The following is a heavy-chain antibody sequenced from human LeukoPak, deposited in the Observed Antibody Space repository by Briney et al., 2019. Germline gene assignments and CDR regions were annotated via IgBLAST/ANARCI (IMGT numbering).Heavy chain of an antibody. J-gene: IGHJ6*03. Sequence: GGSLRLSCAASGFTFSSYWMSWVRQAPGKGLEWVANIKQDGSEKYYVDSVKGRFTISRDNAKNSLYLQMNSLRAEDTAVYYCARYIAAAGFYYYYYMDVWGKGTTVTVSS. V-gene: IGHV3-7*01. D-gene: IGHD6-13*01. CDR1: GFTFSSYW. CDR3: ARYIAAAGFYYYYYMDV. CDR2: IKQDGSEK.